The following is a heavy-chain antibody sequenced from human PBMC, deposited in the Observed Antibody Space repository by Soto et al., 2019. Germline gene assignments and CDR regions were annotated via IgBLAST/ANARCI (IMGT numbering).Heavy chain of an antibody. J-gene: IGHJ6*02. D-gene: IGHD2-15*01. CDR2: IAYDGSNK. Sequence: QVQLVESGGGVVQPGRSLRLSCAASGFTFRSYAMHWVRHAPGKGLECVAVIAYDGSNKFYRDYVRGRFTISRDNSANTLYLQINSLRYEDTAVYYCARGDREDIAVVIGVRPGEYGVDVWGQGTTVTVSS. CDR1: GFTFRSYA. CDR3: ARGDREDIAVVIGVRPGEYGVDV. V-gene: IGHV3-30-3*01.